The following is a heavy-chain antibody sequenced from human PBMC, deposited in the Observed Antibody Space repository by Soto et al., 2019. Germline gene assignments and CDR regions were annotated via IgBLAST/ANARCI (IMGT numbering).Heavy chain of an antibody. CDR1: GFTFSNYG. Sequence: QVQLVESGGGVVQPGTSLRLSCAASGFTFSNYGMHWVRQAPGKGLDCVASISSDGGSKYYADSVKGRFTISRDNSKNTLNLEMNSLRVEDTAVYYCAKVVEQQLVRCGLDCWGQGTLVTVSS. D-gene: IGHD6-13*01. CDR3: AKVVEQQLVRCGLDC. J-gene: IGHJ4*02. CDR2: ISSDGGSK. V-gene: IGHV3-30*18.